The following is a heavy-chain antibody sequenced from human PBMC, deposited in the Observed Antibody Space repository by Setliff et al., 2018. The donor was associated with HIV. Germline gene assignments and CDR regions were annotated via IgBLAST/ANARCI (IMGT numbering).Heavy chain of an antibody. CDR2: INHSGST. CDR3: ARARRAGSGPKYFQH. D-gene: IGHD2-15*01. V-gene: IGHV4-34*01. CDR1: GGSFHGYY. J-gene: IGHJ1*01. Sequence: SLTCAVYGGSFHGYYWSWIRQPPGKGLEWIGEINHSGSTNYNPSLKSRVTMSVDKSKNQFSLRLSSVTAADTAVYYCARARRAGSGPKYFQHWGQGTLVTVSS.